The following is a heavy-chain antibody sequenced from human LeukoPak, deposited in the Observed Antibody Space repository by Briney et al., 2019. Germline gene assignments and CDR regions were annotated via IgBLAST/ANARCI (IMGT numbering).Heavy chain of an antibody. CDR2: IYYSGST. CDR1: GGSISSYY. CDR3: ARTEVRWFDP. J-gene: IGHJ5*02. V-gene: IGHV4-59*01. Sequence: PSETLCLTCTVSGGSISSYYWSWIRQPPGKGLEWIGYIYYSGSTNYNPSLKSRVAISVDTSKNQFSLKLSSVTAADTAVYYCARTEVRWFDPWGQGTLVTVSS.